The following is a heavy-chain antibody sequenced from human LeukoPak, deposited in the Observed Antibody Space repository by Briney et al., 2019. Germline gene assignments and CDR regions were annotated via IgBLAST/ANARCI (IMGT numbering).Heavy chain of an antibody. D-gene: IGHD5-12*01. J-gene: IGHJ4*02. CDR2: ISSSGSTI. V-gene: IGHV3-48*03. CDR1: GFTFSSYE. Sequence: QPGGSLRLSCAASGFTFSSYEMNWVRQAPGKGLEWVSYISSSGSTIYNADSVKGRFTISRDNAKNPLYLQMNSLRAEDTAVYYCARERGYSGYDYFIDSPSDYWGQGTLVTVSS. CDR3: ARERGYSGYDYFIDSPSDY.